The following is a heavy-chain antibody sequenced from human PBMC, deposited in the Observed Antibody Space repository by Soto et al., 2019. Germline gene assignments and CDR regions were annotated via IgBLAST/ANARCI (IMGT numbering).Heavy chain of an antibody. CDR3: AKAGHCSGGSCQVAFDF. D-gene: IGHD2-15*01. J-gene: IGHJ3*01. CDR2: LSGSGDNT. CDR1: GFPFGNYA. Sequence: PGGSLRLSYADSGFPFGNYAMSWVRQAPGKGLEWVSSLSGSGDNTYYADSVKGRFTISRDNSKNTLYLQMNSLRAEDTAVYYCAKAGHCSGGSCQVAFDFWGQGTMVTVSS. V-gene: IGHV3-23*01.